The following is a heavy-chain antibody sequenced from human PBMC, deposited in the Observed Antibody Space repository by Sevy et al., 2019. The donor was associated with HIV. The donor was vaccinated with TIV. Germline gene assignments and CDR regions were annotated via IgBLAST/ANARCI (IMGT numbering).Heavy chain of an antibody. Sequence: ASVKVSCKASGYTFTSYGISWVRQAPGQGLEWMGWISAYNGNTNYAQKLQGRVTMTTDTSTSTAYMEVRCLRSDVTAVYYGAYEGGILRSEGNYYGMDVWGQGTTVTVSS. CDR1: GYTFTSYG. J-gene: IGHJ6*02. D-gene: IGHD2-21*01. CDR2: ISAYNGNT. CDR3: AYEGGILRSEGNYYGMDV. V-gene: IGHV1-18*04.